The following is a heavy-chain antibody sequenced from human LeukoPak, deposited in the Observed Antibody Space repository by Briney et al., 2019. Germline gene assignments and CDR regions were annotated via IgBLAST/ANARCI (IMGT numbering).Heavy chain of an antibody. CDR1: GGSISSGGYY. D-gene: IGHD1-7*01. J-gene: IGHJ6*02. Sequence: PSETLSLTCTVSGGSISSGGYYWSWIRQHPGKGLEWIGSIYYSGSTYYNPSLKSRVTISVDTSKNQFSLKLSSVTAADTAVYYCARDPREYNWNYRLYYYYYGMDVWGQGTTVTVSS. V-gene: IGHV4-39*07. CDR2: IYYSGST. CDR3: ARDPREYNWNYRLYYYYYGMDV.